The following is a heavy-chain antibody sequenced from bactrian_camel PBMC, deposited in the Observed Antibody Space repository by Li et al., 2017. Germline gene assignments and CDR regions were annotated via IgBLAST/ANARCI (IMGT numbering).Heavy chain of an antibody. CDR1: AATGGPFY. CDR3: AASRLGSTINWRQERRWGY. J-gene: IGHJ4*01. Sequence: QLVESGGGSVQAGGSLRLSCAASAATGGPFYMAYFRQAPGKEREGAAIITLETGRTDYADSVKGRFTISQDGAENTVYLQMNGLKPEDTAMYYCAASRLGSTINWRQERRWGYWGQGTQVTVS. V-gene: IGHV3S40*01. D-gene: IGHD4*01. CDR2: ITLETGRT.